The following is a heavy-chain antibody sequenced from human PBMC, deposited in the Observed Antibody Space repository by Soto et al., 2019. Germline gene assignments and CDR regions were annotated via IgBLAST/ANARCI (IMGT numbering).Heavy chain of an antibody. CDR3: AKNKGSIAARLILDY. Sequence: GGSLRLSCSASVFTFSIYAMSCFRQAPGKGLEWVSAISGSGGSTYYADSVKGRFTISRDNSKNTLYLQMNSLRAEDTAVYYCAKNKGSIAARLILDYWGQGTLVTVSS. V-gene: IGHV3-23*01. CDR1: VFTFSIYA. J-gene: IGHJ4*02. CDR2: ISGSGGST. D-gene: IGHD6-6*01.